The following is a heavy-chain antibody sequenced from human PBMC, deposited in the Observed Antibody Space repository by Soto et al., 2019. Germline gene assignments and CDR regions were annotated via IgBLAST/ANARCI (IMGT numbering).Heavy chain of an antibody. D-gene: IGHD6-13*01. Sequence: SETLSLTCAVYGGSFSGYYWSWIRHPPGKGLEWIGEINHSGSTNYNPSLKSRVTISVDTSKNQFSLKLSSVTAADTAVYYCARLDSWYNAFDIWGQGTMVTVSS. J-gene: IGHJ3*02. CDR1: GGSFSGYY. CDR3: ARLDSWYNAFDI. CDR2: INHSGST. V-gene: IGHV4-34*01.